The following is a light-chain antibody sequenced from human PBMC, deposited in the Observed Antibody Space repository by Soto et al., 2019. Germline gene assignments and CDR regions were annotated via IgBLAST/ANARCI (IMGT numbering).Light chain of an antibody. J-gene: IGKJ2*01. CDR1: QNILNSSNNKNS. CDR3: QQLYSAPPHT. V-gene: IGKV4-1*01. CDR2: WAS. Sequence: DIVMTQSPDFLAVSLGERAAINCKSSQNILNSSNNKNSLAWYQQRPGQPPRLLIYWASIRESGVPDRCSSGRSWTQFTLTINSRQDEDVAVYYCQQLYSAPPHTFGQGTKLEIK.